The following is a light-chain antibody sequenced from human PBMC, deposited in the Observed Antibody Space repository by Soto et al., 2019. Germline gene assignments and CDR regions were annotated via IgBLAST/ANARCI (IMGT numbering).Light chain of an antibody. CDR3: QQSYSTPRT. CDR1: QSISSY. CDR2: AAS. J-gene: IGKJ1*01. V-gene: IGKV1-39*01. Sequence: DIQITQSPSSLSASVGDRVTLTCPASQSISSYLNWYQQKPGKAPKLLIYAASSLQSGVPSRFSGSGSGTDFTLTISSLQPEDFATYYCQQSYSTPRTFGQGTKVDIK.